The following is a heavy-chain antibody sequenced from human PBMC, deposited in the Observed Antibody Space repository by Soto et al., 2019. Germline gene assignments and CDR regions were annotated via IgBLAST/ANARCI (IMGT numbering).Heavy chain of an antibody. V-gene: IGHV3-53*04. Sequence: EVQLVESGGGLVQPGGSLRLSCAASGFTVSSNYMSWVRQAPGKGLEWVSVIYSGGSTYYADSVKGRFTTSRHNSKNTLYLQMNSLRAEDTAVYYCARESPHSSSWFNPSYYGMDVWGQGTTVTVSS. CDR1: GFTVSSNY. D-gene: IGHD6-13*01. CDR2: IYSGGST. J-gene: IGHJ6*02. CDR3: ARESPHSSSWFNPSYYGMDV.